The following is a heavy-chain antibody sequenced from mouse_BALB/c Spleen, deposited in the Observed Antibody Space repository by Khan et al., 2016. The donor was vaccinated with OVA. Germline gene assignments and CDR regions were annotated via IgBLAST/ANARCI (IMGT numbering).Heavy chain of an antibody. CDR2: IYPGISDT. CDR3: TRSYDSYYFDY. V-gene: IGHV1-5*01. CDR1: GYSFTSYW. J-gene: IGHJ2*01. Sequence: FRLPQSGTVLARPGASVKMSCKASGYSFTSYWMHWVKQRPGQGLEWIGAIYPGISDTRYNQDFKGKAKLTAVTSASTAYMELSSLTNEDSAVYYCTRSYDSYYFDYWGPGTTLTVSS. D-gene: IGHD2-4*01.